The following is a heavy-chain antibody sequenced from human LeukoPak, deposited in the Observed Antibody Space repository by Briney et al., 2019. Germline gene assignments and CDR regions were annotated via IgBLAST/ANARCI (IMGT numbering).Heavy chain of an antibody. CDR3: AKDDRYGD. J-gene: IGHJ4*02. V-gene: IGHV3-23*01. CDR2: ISGNAGST. D-gene: IGHD4-17*01. Sequence: GGSLRLSCAASGFTLSSYAMSWVRQAPGKGLEWVSLISGNAGSTYYADSVKGRFTISRDNSKNTLYLQMNSLRAEDTAVYYCAKDDRYGDWGQGTLVTVSS. CDR1: GFTLSSYA.